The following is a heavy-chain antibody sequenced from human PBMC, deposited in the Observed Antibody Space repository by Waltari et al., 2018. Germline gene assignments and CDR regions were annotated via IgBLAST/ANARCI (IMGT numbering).Heavy chain of an antibody. CDR2: IGNQGNTYAT. CDR3: TRSPGFGP. J-gene: IGHJ5*02. Sequence: EVQLVESGGGVVQPGGSLKLSCAASGSIFSGSPIHWVRQASGKGLEWVGRIGNQGNTYATVYTESVKGRFTISRDDSKNTAYLQMNSLKIEDTAFYYCTRSPGFGPWGQGTLVTVSS. CDR1: GSIFSGSP. V-gene: IGHV3-73*02.